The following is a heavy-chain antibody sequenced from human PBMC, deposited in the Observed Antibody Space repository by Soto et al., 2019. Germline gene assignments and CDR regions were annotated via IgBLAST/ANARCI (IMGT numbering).Heavy chain of an antibody. CDR2: ISAYNGDT. D-gene: IGHD3-22*01. V-gene: IGHV1-18*01. CDR1: DFIFSNYG. Sequence: ASVKVSCKASDFIFSNYGITWVRLVPGQGLEWMGWISAYNGDTNYAQKFQGRVIMTTDTSTTTAYMELRSLRSDDTAVYYCARARYSYNPGAYYYPFDYWGPGTQVTVSS. CDR3: ARARYSYNPGAYYYPFDY. J-gene: IGHJ4*02.